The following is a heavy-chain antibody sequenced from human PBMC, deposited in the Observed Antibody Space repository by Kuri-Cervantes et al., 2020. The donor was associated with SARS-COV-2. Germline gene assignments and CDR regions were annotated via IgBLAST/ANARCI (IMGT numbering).Heavy chain of an antibody. CDR3: ARDLEIAARLGPFDY. J-gene: IGHJ4*02. V-gene: IGHV4-61*09. CDR1: GGSISSGSYY. Sequence: SETLSLTCTVSGGSISSGSYYWSWIRQPAGKGLEWIGYIYTSGSTNYNPSLKSRVTISVDTSKNQFSLKLSSVTAADTAVYYCARDLEIAARLGPFDYWGQGTLVTVSS. D-gene: IGHD6-6*01. CDR2: IYTSGST.